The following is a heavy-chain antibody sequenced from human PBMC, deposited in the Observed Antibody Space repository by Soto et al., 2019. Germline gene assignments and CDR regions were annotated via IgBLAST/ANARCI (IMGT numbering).Heavy chain of an antibody. V-gene: IGHV4-4*02. Sequence: PSETLSLTCAVSGDSIISSNCLIWLRHSPEKGLEWIGHIFHSGSTNYNPSLKSRVTISVDKSQNQFSLKMNSVTAADTAVYYCAREEGDGNYYYYGVDVWGQGTTVTVSS. CDR2: IFHSGST. CDR1: GDSIISSNC. D-gene: IGHD2-21*02. J-gene: IGHJ6*02. CDR3: AREEGDGNYYYYGVDV.